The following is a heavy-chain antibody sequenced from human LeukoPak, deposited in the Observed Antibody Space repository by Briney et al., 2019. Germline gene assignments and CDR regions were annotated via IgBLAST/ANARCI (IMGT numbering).Heavy chain of an antibody. CDR3: AREDAFRGYSYGFVDY. CDR2: INGDGSST. CDR1: GFTFSSYW. D-gene: IGHD5-18*01. J-gene: IGHJ4*02. V-gene: IGHV3-74*01. Sequence: GGSLRLSCVASGFTFSSYWMHWVRQTPGKGLVWVSRINGDGSSTNYADSVKGRFTISRDNAKNTLYLQMNSLRAEGSLRAEDTAVYYCAREDAFRGYSYGFVDYWGQGTLSPSPQ.